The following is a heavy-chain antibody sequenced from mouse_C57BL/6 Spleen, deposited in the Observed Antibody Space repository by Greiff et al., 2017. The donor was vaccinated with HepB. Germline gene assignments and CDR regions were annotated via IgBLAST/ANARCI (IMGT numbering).Heavy chain of an antibody. CDR1: GYTFTSYW. V-gene: IGHV1-69*01. J-gene: IGHJ4*01. CDR3: ARRGLDY. Sequence: QVQLQQPGAELVMPGASVKLSCKASGYTFTSYWMHWVKQRPGQGLAWIGEIDPSDSYTNYNQKFKGKSTLTVDKSSSTAYMQLSSLTSEDSAVYYCARRGLDYWGQGTSVTVSS. CDR2: IDPSDSYT.